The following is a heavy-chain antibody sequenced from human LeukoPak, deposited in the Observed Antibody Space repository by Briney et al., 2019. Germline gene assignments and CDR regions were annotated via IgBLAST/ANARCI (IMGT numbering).Heavy chain of an antibody. CDR1: GGSVSSESYY. V-gene: IGHV4-61*01. CDR2: FYYSGSN. J-gene: IGHJ4*02. Sequence: SETLSLTCTVSGGSVSSESYYWSWLRQPPGKALVWIGYFYYSGSNNYNPSLKRRITISVDTSKNQVSLTLSSVTAADAAVYYCARVRGRWLEHLGYWGQGTLVTVSS. D-gene: IGHD1/OR15-1a*01. CDR3: ARVRGRWLEHLGY.